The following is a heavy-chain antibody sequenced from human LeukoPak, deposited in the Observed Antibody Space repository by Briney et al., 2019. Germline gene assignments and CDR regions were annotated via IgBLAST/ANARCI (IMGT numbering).Heavy chain of an antibody. J-gene: IGHJ4*02. CDR1: GFTFNDYA. V-gene: IGHV3-53*01. D-gene: IGHD3-16*01. Sequence: GGSLRLSCAASGFTFNDYAMHWVRQAPGKGLEWVSVIYSGGSTYYADSVKGRFTISRDNSKNTLYLQMNSLRAEDTAMYYCAKDREGGLWGQGTLVTVSS. CDR3: AKDREGGL. CDR2: IYSGGST.